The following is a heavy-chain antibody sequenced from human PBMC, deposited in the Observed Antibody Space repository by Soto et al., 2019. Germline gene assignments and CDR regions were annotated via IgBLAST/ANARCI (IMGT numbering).Heavy chain of an antibody. CDR2: INPSGGST. V-gene: IGHV1-46*01. D-gene: IGHD1-20*01. Sequence: ASVKVSCKASGYTFTSYYMHWLRQAPGQGLEWMGIINPSGGSTSYAQKFQGRVTMTRDTSTSTVYMELSSLRSEDTAVYYCASTITGTPKTRAFDIWGQGTMVTVSS. CDR1: GYTFTSYY. CDR3: ASTITGTPKTRAFDI. J-gene: IGHJ3*02.